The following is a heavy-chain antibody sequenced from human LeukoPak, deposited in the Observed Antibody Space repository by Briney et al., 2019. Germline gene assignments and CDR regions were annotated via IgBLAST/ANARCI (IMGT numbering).Heavy chain of an antibody. J-gene: IGHJ4*02. Sequence: GGSLRLSCAASGFTFSSYGMSWVRQAPGKGLEWVSAISGSGGSTYYADSVKGRFTISRDNSKNTLYLQMNSLRAEDTAVYFCVKDSNIPKRYDSSGHVDYWGQGTLVTVSS. CDR3: VKDSNIPKRYDSSGHVDY. D-gene: IGHD3-22*01. V-gene: IGHV3-23*01. CDR2: ISGSGGST. CDR1: GFTFSSYG.